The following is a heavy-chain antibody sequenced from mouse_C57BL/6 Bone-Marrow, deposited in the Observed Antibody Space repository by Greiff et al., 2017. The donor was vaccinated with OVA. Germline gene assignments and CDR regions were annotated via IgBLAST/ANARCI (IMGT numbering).Heavy chain of an antibody. CDR2: IDPSDSYT. Sequence: VQLQQPGAELVMPGASVKLSCKASGYTFTSYWMHWVKQRPGQGLEWIGEIDPSDSYTNYNQKFKGKSTLTVDKSSSTAYMQLSSLTSEDSAVYYCARWDYYGTFDYWGQGTTLTVSS. D-gene: IGHD1-1*01. J-gene: IGHJ2*01. V-gene: IGHV1-69*01. CDR1: GYTFTSYW. CDR3: ARWDYYGTFDY.